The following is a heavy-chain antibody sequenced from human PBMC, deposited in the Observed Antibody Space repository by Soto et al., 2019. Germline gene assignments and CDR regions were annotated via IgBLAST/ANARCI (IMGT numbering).Heavy chain of an antibody. J-gene: IGHJ3*02. CDR3: ARELVVPAAHDAFDI. CDR1: GFTFSSYA. Sequence: GGSLRLSCAASGFTFSSYAMSWVRQAPGKGLEWVSYISGSGGTTYYADSVKGRFTISRDNAKNSLYLQMNSLRAEDTAVYYCARELVVPAAHDAFDIWGQGTMVTVS. V-gene: IGHV3-48*04. CDR2: ISGSGGTT. D-gene: IGHD2-2*01.